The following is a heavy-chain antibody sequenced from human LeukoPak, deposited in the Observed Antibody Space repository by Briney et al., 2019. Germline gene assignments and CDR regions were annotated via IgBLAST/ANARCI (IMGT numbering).Heavy chain of an antibody. CDR2: ISSSSSTI. CDR3: ARDGIAVAGTGVDY. D-gene: IGHD6-19*01. CDR1: GFTFSSYS. V-gene: IGHV3-48*01. J-gene: IGHJ4*02. Sequence: SGGSLRLSCAASGFTFSSYSMNWVRQAPGKGLEWVSYISSSSSTIYYEDSVKGRFTISRDNAKNSLYLQMNSLRAEDTAVYYCARDGIAVAGTGVDYWGQGTLVTVSS.